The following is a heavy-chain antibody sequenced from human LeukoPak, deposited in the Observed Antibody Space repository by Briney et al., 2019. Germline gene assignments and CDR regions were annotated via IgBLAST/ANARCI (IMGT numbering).Heavy chain of an antibody. V-gene: IGHV1-18*01. D-gene: IGHD3-10*01. Sequence: GASVKVSCKTSGYTFTSSGVSWVRQAPGQGLEWMGWISAYHGNANYAQKFTGRVTMTTDTSTSTAYMELRSLRSDDTAVYYCARDAGRYGSVPQRNWGQGTLVTVSS. CDR2: ISAYHGNA. J-gene: IGHJ4*02. CDR3: ARDAGRYGSVPQRN. CDR1: GYTFTSSG.